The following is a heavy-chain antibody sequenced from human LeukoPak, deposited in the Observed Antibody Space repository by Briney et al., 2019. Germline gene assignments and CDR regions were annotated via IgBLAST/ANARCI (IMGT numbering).Heavy chain of an antibody. J-gene: IGHJ4*02. CDR2: ISGTSAYI. D-gene: IGHD3-3*02. Sequence: PGGSLRLSCNASEFNVFSFSSGTMSWVRQARGKGLEWVSSISGTSAYIYYGSSVRGRFTISRDNAKNSVYLQMNSLRAEDTAVYYCARLSDSINCFGFDNWGPGSLVTVSS. CDR3: ARLSDSINCFGFDN. V-gene: IGHV3-21*06. CDR1: EFNVFSFSSGT.